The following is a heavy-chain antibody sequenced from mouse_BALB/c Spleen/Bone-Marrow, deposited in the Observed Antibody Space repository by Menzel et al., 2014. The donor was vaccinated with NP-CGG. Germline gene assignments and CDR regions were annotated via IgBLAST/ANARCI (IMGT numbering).Heavy chain of an antibody. Sequence: QVQLQQSGAELVKPGASVKLSCKASGYTFTSYYMYWVKQRPGQGLEWIGGINPSNGGTNSNEKFKSKATLTVDKSSSTAYMQLSSLTSEDSAVYYCTRRLFDYWGRGTTLTVSS. CDR1: GYTFTSYY. V-gene: IGHV1S81*02. J-gene: IGHJ2*01. CDR2: INPSNGGT. CDR3: TRRLFDY. D-gene: IGHD1-2*01.